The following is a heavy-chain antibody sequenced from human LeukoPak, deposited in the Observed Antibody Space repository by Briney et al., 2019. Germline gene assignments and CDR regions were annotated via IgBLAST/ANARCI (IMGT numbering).Heavy chain of an antibody. V-gene: IGHV3-23*01. CDR1: GFTFSSYA. Sequence: GGSLRLSCVASGFTFSSYAMSWVCQAPGKGLEWVSGISGSGGSTYYADSVKGRFTISRDNSKNTLYLQMNSLRAEDTATYYCAVEDCSSISCYFFWGQGTLLTVSS. CDR2: ISGSGGST. J-gene: IGHJ4*02. D-gene: IGHD2-2*01. CDR3: AVEDCSSISCYFF.